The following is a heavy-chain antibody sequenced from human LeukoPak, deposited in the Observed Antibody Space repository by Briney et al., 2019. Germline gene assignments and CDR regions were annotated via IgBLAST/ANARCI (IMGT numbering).Heavy chain of an antibody. J-gene: IGHJ2*01. CDR3: VKARDRYFDL. V-gene: IGHV4-59*01. CDR1: GGSISSYY. Sequence: SETLSLTCSVSGGSISSYYWSWIRQPAGKGLEWIGYIYYSGTTDYNPSLKSRVTTSIDTSKNQFSLKLRSVTAADTAVYYCVKARDRYFDLWGRGTLVTVSS. CDR2: IYYSGTT.